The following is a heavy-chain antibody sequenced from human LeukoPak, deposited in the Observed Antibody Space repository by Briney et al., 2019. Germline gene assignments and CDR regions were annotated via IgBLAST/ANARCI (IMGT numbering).Heavy chain of an antibody. Sequence: GESLKISCKGSGYGFTSYWIGWVRQMPGKGLEWMGIIYPGDSDTRYSPSFQGQVTISADKSISTAYLQWSSLKASDTAMYYCARRRYCSGGSCYEFPDYWGQGTLVTVSS. CDR1: GYGFTSYW. CDR3: ARRRYCSGGSCYEFPDY. D-gene: IGHD2-15*01. J-gene: IGHJ4*02. V-gene: IGHV5-51*01. CDR2: IYPGDSDT.